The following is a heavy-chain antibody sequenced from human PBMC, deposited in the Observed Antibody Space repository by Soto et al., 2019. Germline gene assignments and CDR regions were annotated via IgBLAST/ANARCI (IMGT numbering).Heavy chain of an antibody. CDR3: ARGAAEKGTAFDY. J-gene: IGHJ4*02. D-gene: IGHD1-1*01. V-gene: IGHV4-31*03. CDR2: IYYSGST. Sequence: PSETLSLTCTVSVGSISSGGYYWSWIRQHPGKGLEWIGYIYYSGSTYYNPSLKSRVTISVDTSKNQFSLKLSSVTAADTAVYYCARGAAEKGTAFDYWGQGTLVTVSS. CDR1: VGSISSGGYY.